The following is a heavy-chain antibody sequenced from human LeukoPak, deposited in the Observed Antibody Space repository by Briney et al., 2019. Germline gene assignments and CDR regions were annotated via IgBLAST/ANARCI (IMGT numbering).Heavy chain of an antibody. CDR1: GFTFSSYG. CDR2: IWYDGSNK. Sequence: GGSLRLSYAASGFTFSSYGMHWVRQAPGKGLEWVAVIWYDGSNKYYADSVKGRFTISRDNSKNTLYLQMNSLRAGDTAVYYCAKQGYSGSYSLIPYFDYWGQGTLVTVSS. CDR3: AKQGYSGSYSLIPYFDY. J-gene: IGHJ4*02. D-gene: IGHD1-26*01. V-gene: IGHV3-30*02.